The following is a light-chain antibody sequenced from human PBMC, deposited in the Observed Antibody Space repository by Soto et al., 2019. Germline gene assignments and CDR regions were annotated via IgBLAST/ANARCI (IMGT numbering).Light chain of an antibody. Sequence: EIVMTQSPGTLSVSPGERATLSCRASQSVSSHLAWYQHKPGQAPRLLIYGASTRASGIPARVSGSGSGTELTLTISXMQYEDFXXXXXQXXXXWPPITLGQGKRLEIK. J-gene: IGKJ5*01. CDR1: QSVSSH. V-gene: IGKV3-15*01. CDR3: QXXXXWPPIT. CDR2: GAS.